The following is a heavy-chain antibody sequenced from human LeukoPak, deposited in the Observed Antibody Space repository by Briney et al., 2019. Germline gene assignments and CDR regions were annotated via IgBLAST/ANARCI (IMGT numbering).Heavy chain of an antibody. CDR3: ARVPQNDYSNY. D-gene: IGHD4-11*01. Sequence: PGGSLRLSCAASGFTFSSYAMNWVRQAPGKGLEWVSAIGGSGINTYYADSVKGRFTISRDNSKNTLYLQMNSLRAEDTAVYYCARVPQNDYSNYWGQGTLVTVSS. CDR1: GFTFSSYA. V-gene: IGHV3-23*01. CDR2: IGGSGINT. J-gene: IGHJ4*02.